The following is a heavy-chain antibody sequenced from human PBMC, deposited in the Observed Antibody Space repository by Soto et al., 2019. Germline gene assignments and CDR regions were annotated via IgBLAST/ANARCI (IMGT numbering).Heavy chain of an antibody. J-gene: IGHJ4*02. CDR2: ISYDGSNK. D-gene: IGHD5-12*01. CDR1: GFTFSSYG. V-gene: IGHV3-30*18. Sequence: PGGSLRLSCAASGFTFSSYGMHWVRQAPGKGLEWVAVISYDGSNKYYADSVKGRFTISRDNSKNTLYLQMNSLRAEDTAVYYCAKELDSHSGYDFWGQGTLVTVSS. CDR3: AKELDSHSGYDF.